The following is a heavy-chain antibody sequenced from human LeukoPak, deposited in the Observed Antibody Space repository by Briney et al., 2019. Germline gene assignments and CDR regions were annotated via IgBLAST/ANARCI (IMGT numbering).Heavy chain of an antibody. CDR2: ISSSGSTI. D-gene: IGHD2-2*01. Sequence: PGGSLRLSCAASGFTFSDYYMSWIRQAPGKGLEWVSYISSSGSTIYYADSVKGRFTISRDNAKNSLYLQMNSLRAEDTAVYYCASDIVVVPAYYYYGMDVWGQGTTVTVSS. CDR1: GFTFSDYY. CDR3: ASDIVVVPAYYYYGMDV. V-gene: IGHV3-11*01. J-gene: IGHJ6*02.